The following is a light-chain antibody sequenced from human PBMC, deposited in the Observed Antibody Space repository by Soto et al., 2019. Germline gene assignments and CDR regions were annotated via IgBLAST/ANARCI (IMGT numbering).Light chain of an antibody. CDR2: EVS. Sequence: QSVLTQPASVSGSPGQSTTISCIGTSSDIGTYNYVSWYQQHPGKAPKLMLYEVSNRPSGVSSRFSGSKSGITASLTISGLQAEDEADYYCSSYTASTTPYVFGTGTKVTVL. CDR1: SSDIGTYNY. J-gene: IGLJ1*01. CDR3: SSYTASTTPYV. V-gene: IGLV2-14*01.